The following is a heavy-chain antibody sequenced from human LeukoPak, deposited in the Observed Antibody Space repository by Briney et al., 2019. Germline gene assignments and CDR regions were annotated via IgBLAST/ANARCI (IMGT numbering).Heavy chain of an antibody. D-gene: IGHD1-7*01. CDR1: GFTFGDYA. V-gene: IGHV3-49*04. CDR3: TTNWNYVPPFDY. CDR2: IRSKTYDGTT. J-gene: IGHJ4*02. Sequence: GGSLRLSCTASGFTFGDYAMSWVRQAPGKGLEWVGFIRSKTYDGTTEYAASVKGRFTISRDDSKRIAYLQMNSLKTDDTAVYYCTTNWNYVPPFDYWGQGTLVIVSS.